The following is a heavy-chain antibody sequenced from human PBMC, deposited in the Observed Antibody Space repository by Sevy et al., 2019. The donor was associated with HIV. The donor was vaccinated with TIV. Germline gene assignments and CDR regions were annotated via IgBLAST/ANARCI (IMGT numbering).Heavy chain of an antibody. Sequence: SETLSLTCTVSDDSINSYYWSWIRQPPGKGLEWIGYINNNIGSTCYSPAPTSRVSISVDTSKNQFSLKLTSVTAADRAVYYCARGAVVIGTAATPVLDFWGQGSLVTVSS. CDR1: DDSINSYY. CDR3: ARGAVVIGTAATPVLDF. CDR2: INNNIGST. J-gene: IGHJ4*02. D-gene: IGHD6-13*01. V-gene: IGHV4-59*08.